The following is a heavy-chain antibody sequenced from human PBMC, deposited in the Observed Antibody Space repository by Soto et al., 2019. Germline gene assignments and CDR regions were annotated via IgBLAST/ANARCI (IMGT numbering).Heavy chain of an antibody. CDR3: APGTLSYSSSNRYYYYGMDV. J-gene: IGHJ6*02. D-gene: IGHD6-6*01. V-gene: IGHV1-69*06. CDR1: GGTFSSYA. Sequence: GASVKVSCKASGGTFSSYAISWVRQAPGQGLEWMGGIIPIFGTANYAQKFQGRVTITADKSTSTTYMELSSLRSEDTAVYYCAPGTLSYSSSNRYYYYGMDVWGQGTTVTVSS. CDR2: IIPIFGTA.